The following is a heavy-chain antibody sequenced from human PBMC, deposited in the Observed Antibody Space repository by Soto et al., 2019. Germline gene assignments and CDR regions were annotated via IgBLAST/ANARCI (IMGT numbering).Heavy chain of an antibody. CDR1: VFTFSSYA. V-gene: IGHV3-30*01. D-gene: IGHD3-22*01. CDR2: ISHDGNNK. CDR3: ASPYYYDSSGYQNFDAFDI. Sequence: GGSLRLSCAASVFTFSSYAMHWVRQAPGKGLEWVAVISHDGNNKHYADSVKGRFTISRDNPKNALYLQMNSLKTEDTAVYYCASPYYYDSSGYQNFDAFDIWGQGTMVTVSS. J-gene: IGHJ3*02.